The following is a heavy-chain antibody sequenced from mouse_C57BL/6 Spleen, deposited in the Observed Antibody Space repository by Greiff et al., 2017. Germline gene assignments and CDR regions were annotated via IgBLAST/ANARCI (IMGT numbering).Heavy chain of an antibody. V-gene: IGHV1-55*01. CDR3: ARERDGYPAWFAY. D-gene: IGHD2-3*01. CDR2: IYPGSGST. CDR1: GYTFTSYW. Sequence: QVQLQQPGAELVKPGASVKMSCKASGYTFTSYWITWVKQRPGQGLEWIGDIYPGSGSTNYNEKFKSKATLTVDTSSSTAYMQLSSLTSEDSAVYYCARERDGYPAWFAYWGQGTLVTVSA. J-gene: IGHJ3*01.